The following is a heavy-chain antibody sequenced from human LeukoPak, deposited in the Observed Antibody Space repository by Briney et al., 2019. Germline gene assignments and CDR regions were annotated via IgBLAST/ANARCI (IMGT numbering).Heavy chain of an antibody. J-gene: IGHJ4*02. CDR1: GFTFSSYA. D-gene: IGHD3-3*01. V-gene: IGHV3-30*04. CDR2: ISYDGSNK. CDR3: ARNIAGDYDFWSRYSYYFDY. Sequence: PGRSLRLSCAASGFTFSSYAMHWVRQAPGKGLEWVAVISYDGSNKYYADSVKGRFTISRDNSKNTLYLQMNSLRAEDTAVYYCARNIAGDYDFWSRYSYYFDYWGQGTLVTVSS.